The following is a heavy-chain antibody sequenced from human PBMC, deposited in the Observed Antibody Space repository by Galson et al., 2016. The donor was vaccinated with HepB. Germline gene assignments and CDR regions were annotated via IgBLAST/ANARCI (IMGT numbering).Heavy chain of an antibody. V-gene: IGHV4-4*02. CDR3: ARQDLWSIEY. D-gene: IGHD2-21*01. Sequence: SETLSLTCAVSGASITSNHWWSWVRQPPGKGLEWIGEIFPSVSTNYIPALRSRVSISLDKSENQFSLKMTSVTAADTAVYYCARQDLWSIEYWGQGILVTVSS. CDR2: IFPSVST. CDR1: GASITSNHW. J-gene: IGHJ4*02.